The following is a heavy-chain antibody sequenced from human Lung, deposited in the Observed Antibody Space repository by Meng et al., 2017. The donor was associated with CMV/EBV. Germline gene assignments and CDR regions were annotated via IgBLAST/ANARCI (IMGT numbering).Heavy chain of an antibody. J-gene: IGHJ6*02. CDR1: GFTFSSYS. D-gene: IGHD1-26*01. CDR3: ARDRGGSYDDDYYYYGMDV. Sequence: GGSLRLXCAASGFTFSSYSMNWVRKAPGKGLEWVSSISSSSSYIYYTDPVKGRFTISRDNAKNSLYLQMNSLRAEDTAVYYCARDRGGSYDDDYYYYGMDVXGQGXTVTVSS. CDR2: ISSSSSYI. V-gene: IGHV3-21*01.